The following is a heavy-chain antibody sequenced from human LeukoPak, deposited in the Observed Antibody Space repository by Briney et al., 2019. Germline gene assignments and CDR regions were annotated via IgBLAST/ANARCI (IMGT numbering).Heavy chain of an antibody. CDR3: ARAEPSSSTTFDY. V-gene: IGHV4-30-4*08. Sequence: ASQTLSLTRTVSGGSISSCDYYWSWIRQPPGKGLEWIGYIYYSGSTYSNPSLKSRVTISVDTSKNQFSLKLSSVTAADTAVYYCARAEPSSSTTFDYWGQGTLVTVSS. CDR1: GGSISSCDYY. D-gene: IGHD2-2*01. CDR2: IYYSGST. J-gene: IGHJ4*02.